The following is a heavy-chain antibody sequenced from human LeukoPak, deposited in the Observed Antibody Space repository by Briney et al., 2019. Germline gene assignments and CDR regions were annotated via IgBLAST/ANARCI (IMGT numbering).Heavy chain of an antibody. CDR1: GYTFTSYD. CDR2: MNPNSGNT. CDR3: ARERRDCSGGSCYSAAFDI. V-gene: IGHV1-8*01. J-gene: IGHJ3*02. Sequence: EASVKVSCKASGYTFTSYDINWVRQATGQGLEWMGWMNPNSGNTGYAQKFQGRVTMTRNTSISTAYMELSSLRSEDTAVYYCARERRDCSGGSCYSAAFDIWGQGTMVTVSS. D-gene: IGHD2-15*01.